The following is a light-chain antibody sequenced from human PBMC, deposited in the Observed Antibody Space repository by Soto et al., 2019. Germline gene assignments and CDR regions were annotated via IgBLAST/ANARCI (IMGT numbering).Light chain of an antibody. CDR3: QQSYSTPRT. V-gene: IGKV1-5*03. J-gene: IGKJ1*01. CDR1: QSINKW. Sequence: DILLTQSPSTLSASVGDRVTISCRASQSINKWLAWYQHKPGKAPNLLIYEVSTLHSGVPSRFSGSGSGTEFTLTISSLRPDDFATYFCQQSYSTPRTFGQGTKVDIK. CDR2: EVS.